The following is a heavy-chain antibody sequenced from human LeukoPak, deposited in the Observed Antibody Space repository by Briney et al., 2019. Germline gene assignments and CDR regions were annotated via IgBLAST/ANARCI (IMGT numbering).Heavy chain of an antibody. Sequence: PSETLSLTCTVSGVSVSSSDYYWGWIRQPPGKGLEWIGSIYYNGNTYYNPSLKSRVTISVDTSKNRFSLKLSSVTAADTAVYYCAKTYRARGYTYGYFDYWGQGTLVTVSS. CDR2: IYYNGNT. CDR1: GVSVSSSDYY. D-gene: IGHD5-18*01. CDR3: AKTYRARGYTYGYFDY. J-gene: IGHJ4*02. V-gene: IGHV4-39*01.